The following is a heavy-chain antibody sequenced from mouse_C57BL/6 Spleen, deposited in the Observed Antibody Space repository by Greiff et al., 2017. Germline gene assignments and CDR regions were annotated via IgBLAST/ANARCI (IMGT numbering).Heavy chain of an antibody. D-gene: IGHD2-3*01. J-gene: IGHJ2*01. CDR3: ARSPFYDCYYNYFDY. Sequence: QVQLQQPGTELVKPGASVKLSCKASGYTFTSYWMHWVKQRPGQGLEWIGNINPSNGGTNYNEKFQSKATLTVDKSSSTAYMQLSSLTSEDSAVYYCARSPFYDCYYNYFDYWGQGTTLTVSS. CDR2: INPSNGGT. V-gene: IGHV1-53*01. CDR1: GYTFTSYW.